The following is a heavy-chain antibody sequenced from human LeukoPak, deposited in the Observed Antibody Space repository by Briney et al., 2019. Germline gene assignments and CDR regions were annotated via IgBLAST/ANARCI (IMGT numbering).Heavy chain of an antibody. J-gene: IGHJ4*02. CDR1: GGSIPSYY. Sequence: SETLSLTCTVSGGSIPSYYWDWIRQPPGKGLEWIGYIYYSGSTNYNPSLKSRVTISVDTSKYQFSLKLSSVTAADTAVYYCARGGDSSGYSSIFYFYFGGQGTLVTVSS. CDR3: ARGGDSSGYSSIFYFYF. D-gene: IGHD3-22*01. CDR2: IYYSGST. V-gene: IGHV4-59*01.